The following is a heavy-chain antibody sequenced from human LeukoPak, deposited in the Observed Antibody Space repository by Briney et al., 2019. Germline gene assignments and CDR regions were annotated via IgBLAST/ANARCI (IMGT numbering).Heavy chain of an antibody. Sequence: ASVKVSCKVSGYTLTELSTHWVRQAPGKGLEWMGGFDPEDGETIYAQKFQGRVTMTEDTSTDTAYMELSSLRSEDTAVYYCATDPGIAVAAGYFDYWGQGTLVTVSS. D-gene: IGHD6-19*01. V-gene: IGHV1-24*01. CDR3: ATDPGIAVAAGYFDY. CDR2: FDPEDGET. CDR1: GYTLTELS. J-gene: IGHJ4*02.